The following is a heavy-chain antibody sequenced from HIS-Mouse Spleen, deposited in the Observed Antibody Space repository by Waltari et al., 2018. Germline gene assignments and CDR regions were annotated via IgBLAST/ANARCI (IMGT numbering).Heavy chain of an antibody. CDR2: INPNSGGT. V-gene: IGHV1-2*02. CDR3: ARVYSSSWRGFDY. Sequence: QVQLVQSGAEVKKPGASVKVSCKASGYTFTGYYMHWVRQAPGQGLEWMGGINPNSGGTNYAQNFQGRVTMTRETSISTAYMELSRLRSDDTAVYYCARVYSSSWRGFDYWGQGTLVTVSS. J-gene: IGHJ4*02. CDR1: GYTFTGYY. D-gene: IGHD6-6*01.